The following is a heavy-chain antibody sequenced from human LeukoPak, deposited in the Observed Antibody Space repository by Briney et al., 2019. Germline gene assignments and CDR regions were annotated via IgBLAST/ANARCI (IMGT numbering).Heavy chain of an antibody. Sequence: AGGSLRLSCAASGFTFDDYAMHWVRQAPGKGLEWVSDISWNSGSIGYADSVKGRFTISRDNAKNSLYLQMNSLRAEDMALYYCAKSRSVAGHGGDAFDIWGQGTMVTVSS. J-gene: IGHJ3*02. V-gene: IGHV3-9*03. CDR3: AKSRSVAGHGGDAFDI. CDR2: ISWNSGSI. D-gene: IGHD6-19*01. CDR1: GFTFDDYA.